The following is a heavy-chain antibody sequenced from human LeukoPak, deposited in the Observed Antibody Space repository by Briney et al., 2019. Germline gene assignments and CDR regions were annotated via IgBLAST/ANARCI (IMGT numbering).Heavy chain of an antibody. CDR2: ISWNSGSI. CDR3: AKDISSGGSVDTYYYYGMDV. D-gene: IGHD2-15*01. CDR1: GFTFDDYT. V-gene: IGHV3-9*01. J-gene: IGHJ6*02. Sequence: GGSLRLSCSASGFTFDDYTMHWVRQAPGKGLEWVSGISWNSGSIGYADSVKGRFTISRDNAKNSLYLQMNSLRAEDTALYYCAKDISSGGSVDTYYYYGMDVWGQGTTVTVSS.